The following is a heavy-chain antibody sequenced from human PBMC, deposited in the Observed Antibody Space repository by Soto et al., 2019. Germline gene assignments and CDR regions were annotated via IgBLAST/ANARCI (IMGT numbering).Heavy chain of an antibody. CDR2: IYYSGST. CDR1: GGSISSDY. V-gene: IGHV4-59*08. J-gene: IGHJ4*02. CDR3: ARQTSTVHGDVDY. Sequence: SETLSLTCTVSGGSISSDYWSWIRQPPGKGLEWIGYIYYSGSTNYNPSLKSRVPIPVDTSKNQFSLKLSSVTAADTAVYYCARQTSTVHGDVDYWGQGTLVTVSS. D-gene: IGHD4-17*01.